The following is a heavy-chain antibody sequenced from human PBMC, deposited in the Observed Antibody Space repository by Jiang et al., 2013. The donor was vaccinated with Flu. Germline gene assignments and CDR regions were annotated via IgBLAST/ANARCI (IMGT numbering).Heavy chain of an antibody. Sequence: VQLLESGGGLVQPGGSLRLSCAASGFTFSSYAMSWVRQVRQAPGKGLEWVSAISSSGGSTYYPDSVKGRFTISRDNSKNTVYLQLNSLRAEDTAIYYCAKEKSEWELGNWFDPWGQGTLVTVSS. CDR1: GFTFSSYA. D-gene: IGHD1-26*01. CDR3: AKEKSEWELGNWFDP. J-gene: IGHJ5*02. CDR2: ISSSGGST. V-gene: IGHV3-23*01.